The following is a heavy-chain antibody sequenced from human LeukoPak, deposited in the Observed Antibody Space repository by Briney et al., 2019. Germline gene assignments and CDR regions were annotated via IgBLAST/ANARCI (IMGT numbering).Heavy chain of an antibody. D-gene: IGHD1-26*01. V-gene: IGHV3-21*01. CDR2: VSSGSSYI. CDR1: EFAFSTYN. CDR3: ARDPTPKWELLPYFDY. Sequence: GGSLRLSCAASEFAFSTYNMNWVRQAPGKGLEWVSSVSSGSSYIYYADSVKGRFTISRDNAKNSLYLQMNSLRAEDTAVYYCARDPTPKWELLPYFDYWGQGILVTVSS. J-gene: IGHJ4*02.